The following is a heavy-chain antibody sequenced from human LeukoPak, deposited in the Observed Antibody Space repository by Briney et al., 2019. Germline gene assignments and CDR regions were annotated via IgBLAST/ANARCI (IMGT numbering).Heavy chain of an antibody. D-gene: IGHD6-13*01. V-gene: IGHV3-48*04. CDR3: ARDQVAAAGTFEF. CDR1: GFTFNSYS. CDR2: ISSSSSPI. J-gene: IGHJ4*02. Sequence: PGGSLRLSCVASGFTFNSYSMNWVRQAPGKGLEWVSYISSSSSPIYYADSVKGRFTISRDNAKNSLYLQMNSLRVEDTAVYYCARDQVAAAGTFEFWGQGTLVTVSS.